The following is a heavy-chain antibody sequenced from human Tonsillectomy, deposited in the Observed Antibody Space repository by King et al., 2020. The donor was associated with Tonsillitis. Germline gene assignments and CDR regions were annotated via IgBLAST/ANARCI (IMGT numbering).Heavy chain of an antibody. CDR2: IYPGDSDT. D-gene: IGHD3-10*01. Sequence: EVQLVQSGAEVKKPGESLKISCKGSGYSFTNYWIGWVRQMPGKGLEWMGIIYPGDSDTRYSPSLQGQVTISADKSISTAYLQWSSLTASDTAMYYCARVSTMVWGVFTHFDYWGQGTLVTVSS. CDR3: ARVSTMVWGVFTHFDY. J-gene: IGHJ4*02. V-gene: IGHV5-51*01. CDR1: GYSFTNYW.